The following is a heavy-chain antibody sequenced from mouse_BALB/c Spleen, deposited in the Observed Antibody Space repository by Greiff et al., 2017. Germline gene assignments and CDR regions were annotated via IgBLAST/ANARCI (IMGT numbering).Heavy chain of an antibody. CDR3: ARSGYGNYDYAMDY. CDR2: INPSNGRT. CDR1: GYTFTSYW. D-gene: IGHD2-10*02. Sequence: QSCKASGYTFTSYWMHWVKQRPGQGLEWIGEINPSNGRTNYNEKFKSKATLTVDKSSSTAYMQLSSLTSEDSAVYYCARSGYGNYDYAMDYWGQGTSVTVSS. V-gene: IGHV1S81*02. J-gene: IGHJ4*01.